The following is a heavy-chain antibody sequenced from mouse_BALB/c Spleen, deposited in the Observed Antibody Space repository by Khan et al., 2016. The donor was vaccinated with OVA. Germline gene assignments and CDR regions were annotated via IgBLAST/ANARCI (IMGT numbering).Heavy chain of an antibody. D-gene: IGHD3-3*01. V-gene: IGHV1S137*01. CDR2: ISTYYGHA. CDR1: GYTFTDYA. CDR3: ARGGRFAY. Sequence: QVQLKESGAELVRPGVSVKLSCTGSGYTFTDYAMHWMKQSHAKSLEWIGVISTYYGHATYNQKFKGKATMTVDKSSSTAYMELARLTSEDSAIYYCARGGRFAYWGQGTLVTVSA. J-gene: IGHJ3*01.